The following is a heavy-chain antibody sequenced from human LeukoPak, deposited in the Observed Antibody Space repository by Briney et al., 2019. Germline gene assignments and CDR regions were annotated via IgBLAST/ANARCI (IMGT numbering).Heavy chain of an antibody. J-gene: IGHJ4*02. Sequence: PGRSLRLSCEASGFVFGHSWMSWVRQAPGKGLEWVANINLDGSEINYLDSLTGRLTISRDNAKDSLYLQMNGLRAEDTAVYFCVRDRGYSTFDYWGQGTLVTVSS. D-gene: IGHD3-22*01. CDR3: VRDRGYSTFDY. CDR1: GFVFGHSW. V-gene: IGHV3-7*03. CDR2: INLDGSEI.